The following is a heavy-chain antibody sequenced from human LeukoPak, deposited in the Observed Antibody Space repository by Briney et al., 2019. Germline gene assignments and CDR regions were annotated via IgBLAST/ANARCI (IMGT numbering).Heavy chain of an antibody. CDR2: IYTSGST. V-gene: IGHV4-61*02. J-gene: IGHJ4*02. CDR3: ARDLPWYFDY. D-gene: IGHD2-15*01. CDR1: GGSISSGRYY. Sequence: PSQTLSLTCTVSGGSISSGRYYWSWIRQPAGKGLEWIGRIYTSGSTNYNPSLKSRVTISVDTSKNQFSLKVSSVPAADTAVYYCARDLPWYFDYGGQGTLVTVSS.